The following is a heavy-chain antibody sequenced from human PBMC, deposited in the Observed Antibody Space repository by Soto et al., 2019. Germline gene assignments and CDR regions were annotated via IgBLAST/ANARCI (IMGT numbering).Heavy chain of an antibody. Sequence: PSETLSLTCAVSGDSISSYYWSWIRQPPGKGLEWIGYIYYSGSTNYNPSLKSRVTISVDTSKNQFSLKLSSVTAADTAVYYCARAGPTRFDPWGQGTLVTVSS. V-gene: IGHV4-59*01. CDR2: IYYSGST. J-gene: IGHJ5*02. D-gene: IGHD3-10*01. CDR3: ARAGPTRFDP. CDR1: GDSISSYY.